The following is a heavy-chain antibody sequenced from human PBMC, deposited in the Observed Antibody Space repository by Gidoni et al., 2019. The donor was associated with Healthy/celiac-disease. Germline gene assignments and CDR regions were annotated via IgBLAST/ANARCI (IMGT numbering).Heavy chain of an antibody. CDR1: GGTFSSYT. V-gene: IGHV1-69*02. Sequence: QVQLVQSGAEVKTPGSSVKVSCKASGGTFSSYTISWVRQAPGQGLEWMGRIIPILGIANYAQKFQGRVTITADKSTSTAYMELSSLRSEDTAVYYCARMDTAMAYYYYYGMDVWGQGTTVTVSS. CDR3: ARMDTAMAYYYYYGMDV. CDR2: IIPILGIA. J-gene: IGHJ6*02. D-gene: IGHD5-18*01.